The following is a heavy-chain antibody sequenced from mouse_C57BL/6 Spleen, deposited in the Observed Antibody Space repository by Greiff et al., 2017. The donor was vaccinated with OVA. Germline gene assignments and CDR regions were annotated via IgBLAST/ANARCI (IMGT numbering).Heavy chain of an antibody. V-gene: IGHV1-64*01. CDR1: GYTFTSYW. CDR2: IHPNSGST. D-gene: IGHD1-1*01. CDR3: ARGSDYYGSSSAWFAY. J-gene: IGHJ3*01. Sequence: VQLQQSGPELVKPGASVKLSCKASGYTFTSYWMHWVKQRPGQGLEWIGMIHPNSGSTNYNEKFKSKATLTVDKSSSTAYMQLSSLTSEDSAVYYCARGSDYYGSSSAWFAYWGQGTLVTVSA.